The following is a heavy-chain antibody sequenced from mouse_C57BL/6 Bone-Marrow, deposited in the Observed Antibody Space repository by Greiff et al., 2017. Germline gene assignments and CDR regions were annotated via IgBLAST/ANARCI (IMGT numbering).Heavy chain of an antibody. CDR1: GFTFSDYY. Sequence: EVQVVESGGGLVQPGGSLKLSCAASGFTFSDYYMYWVRQTPEKRLEWVAYISNGGGSTYYPDTVKGRFTISRDNAKNTLYLHMSRLKSEDTAMYYCARQATVVAFDDWGQGTTLTVSS. V-gene: IGHV5-12*01. J-gene: IGHJ2*01. D-gene: IGHD1-1*01. CDR3: ARQATVVAFDD. CDR2: ISNGGGST.